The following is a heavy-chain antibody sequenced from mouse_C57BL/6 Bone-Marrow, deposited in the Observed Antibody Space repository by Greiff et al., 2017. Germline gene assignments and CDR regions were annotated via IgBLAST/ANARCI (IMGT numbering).Heavy chain of an antibody. Sequence: EVQGVASGGGLVKPGGSLKLSCAASGFTFSSYAMSWVRQTPEKRLAWVATISDGGSYTYYHDNVKGRCTISRNNAKNNLYLQMSQLKYEDTAMYYWARNYYGSSQGYFDVWGTGTTVTGSS. CDR1: GFTFSSYA. D-gene: IGHD1-1*01. CDR3: ARNYYGSSQGYFDV. V-gene: IGHV5-4*01. CDR2: ISDGGSYT. J-gene: IGHJ1*03.